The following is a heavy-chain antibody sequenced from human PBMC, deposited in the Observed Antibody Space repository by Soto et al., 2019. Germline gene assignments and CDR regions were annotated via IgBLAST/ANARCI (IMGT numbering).Heavy chain of an antibody. V-gene: IGHV4-59*01. CDR1: GGSISSYY. J-gene: IGHJ6*02. Sequence: SETLSLTCTVSGGSISSYYWSWIRQPPGKGLERIGYIYYSGSTNYNHSLKSRVTISVDKTKNQFSLKQSSVTAADTAVYYCARVRWGTYGMDAWGQGTTGTVSS. CDR3: ARVRWGTYGMDA. D-gene: IGHD3-16*01. CDR2: IYYSGST.